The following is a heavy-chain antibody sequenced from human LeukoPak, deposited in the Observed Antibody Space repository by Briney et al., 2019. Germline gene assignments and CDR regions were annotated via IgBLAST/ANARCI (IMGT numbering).Heavy chain of an antibody. D-gene: IGHD1-26*01. CDR1: GYTFTSYD. CDR3: ARGFINYPIVGASNGEVFNY. CDR2: MNPNSGNT. V-gene: IGHV1-8*01. Sequence: GASVKVSCKASGYTFTSYDINWVRQATGQGVEWMGWMNPNSGNTGYAQKFQGRVTMTRNTSISTAYMELSSLRSEDTAVYYCARGFINYPIVGASNGEVFNYWGQGTLVTVSS. J-gene: IGHJ4*02.